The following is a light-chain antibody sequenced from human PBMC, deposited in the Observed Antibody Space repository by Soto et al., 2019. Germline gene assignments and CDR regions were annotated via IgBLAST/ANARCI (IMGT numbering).Light chain of an antibody. V-gene: IGLV1-40*01. CDR1: SSNIGAGYD. J-gene: IGLJ1*01. Sequence: QSVLTQPPSLSGAPGQRVTISCTGSSSNIGAGYDVHWYQQLPGTAPKLLIYANSNRPSGVPDRFSGSKSGTSASLAITGLQAEDEADYFCQSYDSSLTGYVFGTGTKVTVL. CDR2: ANS. CDR3: QSYDSSLTGYV.